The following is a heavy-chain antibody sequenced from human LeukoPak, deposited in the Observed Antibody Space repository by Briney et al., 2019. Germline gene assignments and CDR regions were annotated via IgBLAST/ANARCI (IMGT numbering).Heavy chain of an antibody. J-gene: IGHJ4*02. CDR3: AKRPSDYGDYVTYFDY. CDR1: GFSFTSYG. Sequence: TGGSLRLSCAASGFSFTSYGMHWVRQAPGKGLEWVGVISDDGRNKKYADSVKGRFTISRDNSKDTLYLQMNSLRGEDTAVYYCAKRPSDYGDYVTYFDYWGQGTLVTVSS. CDR2: ISDDGRNK. V-gene: IGHV3-30*18. D-gene: IGHD4-17*01.